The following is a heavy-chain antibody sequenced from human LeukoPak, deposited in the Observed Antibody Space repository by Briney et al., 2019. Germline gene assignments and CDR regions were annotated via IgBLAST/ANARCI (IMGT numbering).Heavy chain of an antibody. CDR2: IYTSGST. J-gene: IGHJ3*02. D-gene: IGHD2-8*01. CDR1: GGSISSYY. V-gene: IGHV4-4*08. CDR3: ARHYVLMVYASAFDI. Sequence: PSETLSLTCTVSGGSISSYYWSWIRQPPGKGLEWIGHIYTSGSTNYNWSLQSGVTIYVDTSKNQFSLKLSSVTAADTAVYYCARHYVLMVYASAFDIWGQGTMVTVSS.